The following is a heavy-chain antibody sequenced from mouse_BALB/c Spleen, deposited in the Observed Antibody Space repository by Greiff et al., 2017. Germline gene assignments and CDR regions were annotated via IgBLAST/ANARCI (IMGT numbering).Heavy chain of an antibody. CDR3: ARLTTATLYAMDY. Sequence: EVNLVESGPSLVKPSQTLSLTCSVTGDSITSGYWNWIRKFPGNKLEYMGYISYSGSTYYNPSLKSRISITRDTSKNQYYLQLNSVTTEDTATYYCARLTTATLYAMDYWGQGTSVTVSS. CDR2: ISYSGST. J-gene: IGHJ4*01. V-gene: IGHV3-8*02. D-gene: IGHD1-2*01. CDR1: GDSITSGY.